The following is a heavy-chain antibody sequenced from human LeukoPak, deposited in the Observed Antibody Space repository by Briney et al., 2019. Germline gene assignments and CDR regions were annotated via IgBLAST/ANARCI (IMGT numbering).Heavy chain of an antibody. CDR3: ARSGYCSSTSSTSCYSYYYYMDV. CDR1: GFTFTNYW. D-gene: IGHD2-2*03. J-gene: IGHJ6*03. Sequence: GSLRLSCAASGFTFTNYWMTWVRQAPGKGLEWVANIKQDGSEIYYVDSVKGRFTISRDNAKNSLYLQMNSLRAEDTAVYFCARSGYCSSTSSTSCYSYYYYMDVWGKGTTVTVSS. V-gene: IGHV3-7*01. CDR2: IKQDGSEI.